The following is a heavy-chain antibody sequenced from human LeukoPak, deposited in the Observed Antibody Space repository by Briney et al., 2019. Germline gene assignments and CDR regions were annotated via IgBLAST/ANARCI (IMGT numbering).Heavy chain of an antibody. V-gene: IGHV3-30*02. J-gene: IGHJ4*02. Sequence: GGSLRLSCAASGFNFSSYGMHWVRQAPGKGLEWVAFIRSDGSSKHYADSVKGRFTISRDNSYSTLYVQMNSLRAEDTAVYYCAKGLNGYLDYWGQGTLVTVSS. CDR3: AKGLNGYLDY. D-gene: IGHD2-8*01. CDR2: IRSDGSSK. CDR1: GFNFSSYG.